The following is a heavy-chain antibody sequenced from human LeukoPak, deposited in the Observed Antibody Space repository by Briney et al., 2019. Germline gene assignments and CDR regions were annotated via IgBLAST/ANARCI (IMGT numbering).Heavy chain of an antibody. Sequence: ASVKVSCKAFGYTFTSNYMHWVRQAPGQGPEWMGVISPSGGSTTYAQKFQGRVTITADESTSTAYMELSSLRSEDTAVYYCAGEGYCSGGSCYPNWFDPWGQGTLVTVSS. V-gene: IGHV1-46*01. CDR2: ISPSGGST. J-gene: IGHJ5*02. D-gene: IGHD2-15*01. CDR1: GYTFTSNY. CDR3: AGEGYCSGGSCYPNWFDP.